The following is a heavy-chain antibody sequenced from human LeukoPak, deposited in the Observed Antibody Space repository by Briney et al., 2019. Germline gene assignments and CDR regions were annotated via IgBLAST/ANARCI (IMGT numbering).Heavy chain of an antibody. Sequence: GSVKVSFKASGYTFTSYDINWVRQATGQGLEWMGWMNPNSGNTGYAQKFQGRVTMTRDTSISTAYMELSRLRSDDTAVYYCAREATYYYDSSGRDFDYWGQGTLVTVSS. J-gene: IGHJ4*02. V-gene: IGHV1-8*01. D-gene: IGHD3-22*01. CDR2: MNPNSGNT. CDR1: GYTFTSYD. CDR3: AREATYYYDSSGRDFDY.